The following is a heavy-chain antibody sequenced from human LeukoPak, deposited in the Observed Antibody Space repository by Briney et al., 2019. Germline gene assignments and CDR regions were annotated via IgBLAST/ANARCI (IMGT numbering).Heavy chain of an antibody. CDR1: GFTLISYW. Sequence: HPGPSLTLAWPPSGFTLISYWMSCARHPPGGWREWVTNIKQEGSEKYYVDSVKGRFTISRDNAKNSLYLQMNSLRAEDTAVYCCANSSGSLVVVDAPYYFDYWGQGTLVTVSS. J-gene: IGHJ4*02. CDR3: ANSSGSLVVVDAPYYFDY. V-gene: IGHV3-7*02. CDR2: IKQEGSEK. D-gene: IGHD2-15*01.